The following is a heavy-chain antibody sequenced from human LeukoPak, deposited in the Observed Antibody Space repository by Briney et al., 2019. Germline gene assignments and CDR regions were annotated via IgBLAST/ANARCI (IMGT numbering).Heavy chain of an antibody. V-gene: IGHV3-21*01. CDR1: GFTFSSYS. D-gene: IGHD4-17*01. Sequence: PGGFLRLSCAASGFTFSSYSMHWVRQAPGKGLEWVSSISSSSSYIYYADSVKGRFTISRDNAKNSLYLQMNSLRAEDTAVYYCARAGWGVTTSQIFDYWGQGTLVTVSS. J-gene: IGHJ4*02. CDR2: ISSSSSYI. CDR3: ARAGWGVTTSQIFDY.